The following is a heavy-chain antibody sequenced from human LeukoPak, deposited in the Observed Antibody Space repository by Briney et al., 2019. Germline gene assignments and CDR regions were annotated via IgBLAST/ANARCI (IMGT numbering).Heavy chain of an antibody. CDR3: ARKRQLVPFDY. V-gene: IGHV1-46*01. CDR1: GYTFTSYY. D-gene: IGHD6-13*01. Sequence: ASVKVSCKASGYTFTSYYMHWVRQAPGQGLEWMGIINPSGGSTSYAQKFQGRVTMTRDTSTSTVYTELSSLRSEDTAVYHCARKRQLVPFDYWGQGTLVTVSS. J-gene: IGHJ4*02. CDR2: INPSGGST.